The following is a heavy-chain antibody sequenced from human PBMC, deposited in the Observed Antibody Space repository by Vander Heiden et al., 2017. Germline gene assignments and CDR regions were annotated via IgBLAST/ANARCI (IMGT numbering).Heavy chain of an antibody. CDR3: ARQSIAPTIALAGLFDY. CDR1: GGSISSSSFY. V-gene: IGHV4-39*01. D-gene: IGHD6-19*01. CDR2: VYFSGRT. Sequence: QLQLQESGPGLVKPSETLSLTCSVSGGSISSSSFYWGWIRQPPGKGLEWIGSVYFSGRTDYNPSLKSRVTISVDMSKSQFSLKLSSVTAADTAVYYCARQSIAPTIALAGLFDYWGQGTLVTVSS. J-gene: IGHJ4*02.